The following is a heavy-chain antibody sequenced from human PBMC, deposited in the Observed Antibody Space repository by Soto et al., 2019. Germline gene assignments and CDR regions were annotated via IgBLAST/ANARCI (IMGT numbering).Heavy chain of an antibody. V-gene: IGHV4-30-4*02. Sequence: PSETLSLTCTVSGGSIISGDYCWSWIRQPPGKGLEWIGYIYYSGDTSYNPSLKSRVTISIDTSKNQFSLKLSSVTAADTAVYYCARDISRRVGATTGWFDPWGQGTLVTVSS. J-gene: IGHJ5*02. D-gene: IGHD1-26*01. CDR1: GGSIISGDYC. CDR2: IYYSGDT. CDR3: ARDISRRVGATTGWFDP.